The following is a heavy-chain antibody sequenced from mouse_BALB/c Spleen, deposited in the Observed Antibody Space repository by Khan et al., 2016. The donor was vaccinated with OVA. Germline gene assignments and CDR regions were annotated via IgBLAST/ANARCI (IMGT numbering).Heavy chain of an antibody. Sequence: EVELVESGGGLVQPGGSLKLSCATSGCTFSDYYMYWVRQTPEKRLEWVAYISNRGSTTYYPDTVRGRFTISRDNAKNTRYLQMSRLKSEDTAMYYCAREGDDGGLAYWGQGTLVTVSA. CDR1: GCTFSDYY. D-gene: IGHD2-3*01. J-gene: IGHJ3*01. CDR2: ISNRGSTT. CDR3: AREGDDGGLAY. V-gene: IGHV5-12*02.